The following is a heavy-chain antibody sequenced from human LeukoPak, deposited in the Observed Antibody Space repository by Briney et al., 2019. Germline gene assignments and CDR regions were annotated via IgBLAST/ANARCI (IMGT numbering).Heavy chain of an antibody. V-gene: IGHV3-23*01. D-gene: IGHD6-13*01. CDR1: GFTFSSYA. J-gene: IGHJ4*02. CDR2: ISGSGDNT. CDR3: AKAHSSSWYYFDY. Sequence: GGSLRLSCAASGFTFSSYAMSWVRQAPGKGLEGFSIISGSGDNTYYADSMKGRFTISRDNSKNTLYLQMNSLRAEDTAVYYCAKAHSSSWYYFDYWGQGTLVTVSS.